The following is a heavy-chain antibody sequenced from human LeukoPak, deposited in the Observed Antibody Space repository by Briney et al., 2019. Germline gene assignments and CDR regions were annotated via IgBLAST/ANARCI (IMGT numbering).Heavy chain of an antibody. CDR2: MHSSGST. Sequence: SETLSLTCTVSGGSISSYYWSWIRQPAGKGLEWIGRMHSSGSTNYNSSIKSRVTMSLDTSKNQFSLKVDSVTAADTAMYYCAREAVHYGSGSHDYWGQGTLVAVSS. CDR3: AREAVHYGSGSHDY. V-gene: IGHV4-4*07. J-gene: IGHJ4*02. D-gene: IGHD3-10*01. CDR1: GGSISSYY.